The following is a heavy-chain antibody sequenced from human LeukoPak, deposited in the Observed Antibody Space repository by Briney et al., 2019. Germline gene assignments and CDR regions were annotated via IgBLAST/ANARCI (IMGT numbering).Heavy chain of an antibody. CDR3: AKIGVSGHWYFDL. V-gene: IGHV3-21*01. D-gene: IGHD5/OR15-5a*01. CDR2: ISSSGSHI. Sequence: GGSLRLSCTASESTFSSFPMSWVRQAPGRGLEWISSISSSGSHIYYADSLKGRFTVSRDNAKNSLYVQMNGLRAEDTAVYYCAKIGVSGHWYFDLWGRGTLVTVSS. CDR1: ESTFSSFP. J-gene: IGHJ2*01.